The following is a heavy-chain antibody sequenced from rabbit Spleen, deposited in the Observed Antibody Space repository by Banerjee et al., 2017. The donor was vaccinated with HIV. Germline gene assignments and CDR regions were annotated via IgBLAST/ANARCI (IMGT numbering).Heavy chain of an antibody. CDR1: GFSFSSNDY. CDR3: ARDTGSSFSSYGMDL. V-gene: IGHV1S40*01. D-gene: IGHD8-1*01. CDR2: IAGSSSAFT. Sequence: QSLEESGGDLVQPEGSLTLTCTASGFSFSSNDYMCWVRQAPGKGLEWIACIAGSSSAFTYSATWAKGRFTVSKTSSTTVTLQMTSLTVADTATYFCARDTGSSFSSYGMDLWGQGTLVTVS. J-gene: IGHJ6*01.